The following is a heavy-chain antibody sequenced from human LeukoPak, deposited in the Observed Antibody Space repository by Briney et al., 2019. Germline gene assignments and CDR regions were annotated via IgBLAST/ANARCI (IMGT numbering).Heavy chain of an antibody. J-gene: IGHJ4*02. Sequence: SETLSLTCTVSGGSISSYYWSWIRQPAGKGLEWIGRIYTSGSTNYNPSLTSRVTMSVDTSKNQFSLKLSSVTAADTAVYYCAREYSSSSGGYCFDYWGQGTLVTVSS. D-gene: IGHD6-6*01. V-gene: IGHV4-4*07. CDR1: GGSISSYY. CDR2: IYTSGST. CDR3: AREYSSSSGGYCFDY.